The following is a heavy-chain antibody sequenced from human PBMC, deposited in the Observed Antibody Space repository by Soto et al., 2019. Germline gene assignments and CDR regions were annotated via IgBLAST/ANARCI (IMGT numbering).Heavy chain of an antibody. Sequence: QVQLVESGGGVVQPGRSLRISCAASGFTFGSYAIHWVRQAPGKGLEWVAVISYDGRSKFYGDSVKGRFTISRDKSKNTLYLQMNSLRSDDTAVYYCARDGRAGTAVPHGGFDQWGQGTLVTVSS. D-gene: IGHD4-17*01. V-gene: IGHV3-30*04. CDR2: ISYDGRSK. CDR1: GFTFGSYA. CDR3: ARDGRAGTAVPHGGFDQ. J-gene: IGHJ5*02.